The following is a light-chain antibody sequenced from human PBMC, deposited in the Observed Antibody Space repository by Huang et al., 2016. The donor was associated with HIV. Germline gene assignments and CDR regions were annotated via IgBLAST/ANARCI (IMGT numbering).Light chain of an antibody. V-gene: IGKV6-21*02. CDR3: HQSRSFPYT. J-gene: IGKJ2*01. CDR2: YAS. Sequence: DIVLTQSPDFQSVTPKEKVTITCRASQSIGNSLHWYQQQPGQSPSLLIKYASQSISGVPSRFSGSGFGTDFTLTINSLESEDAATYYCHQSRSFPYTFGQGTRLEIK. CDR1: QSIGNS.